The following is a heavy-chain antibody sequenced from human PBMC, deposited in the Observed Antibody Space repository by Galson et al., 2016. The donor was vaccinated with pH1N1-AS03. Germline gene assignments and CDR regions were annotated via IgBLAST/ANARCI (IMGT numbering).Heavy chain of an antibody. CDR1: GFTSGSPAFGGHT. J-gene: IGHJ4*02. D-gene: IGHD1/OR15-1a*01. CDR2: IISTGTTI. V-gene: IGHV3-48*04. CDR3: AREYGVRNNLDF. Sequence: SLRLSCADSGFTSGSPAFGGHTMNWVRQAPGKGLEWISYIISTGTTIYYADSVKGRFTTSRDNAKNSMYLQMNSLRVEDTAVYYCAREYGVRNNLDFWGQGTLVTVSS.